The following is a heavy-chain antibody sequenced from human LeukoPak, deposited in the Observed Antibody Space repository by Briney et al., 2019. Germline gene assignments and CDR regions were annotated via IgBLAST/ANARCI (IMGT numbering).Heavy chain of an antibody. CDR1: GFTFSSYG. V-gene: IGHV3-30*02. CDR3: AKENYSSSWHADY. D-gene: IGHD6-13*01. J-gene: IGHJ4*02. Sequence: PGGFLRLSCAASGFTFSSYGVHWVRQAPGKGLEWVAFIRYDGSNKYYADSVKGRFTISRDNSKNTLYLQMNSLRAEDTAVYYCAKENYSSSWHADYWGQGTLVTVSS. CDR2: IRYDGSNK.